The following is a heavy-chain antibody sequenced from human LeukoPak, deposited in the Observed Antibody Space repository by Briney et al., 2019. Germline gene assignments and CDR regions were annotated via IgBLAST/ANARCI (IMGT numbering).Heavy chain of an antibody. CDR2: ISAYNGNT. CDR1: GYTFTSYG. V-gene: IGHV1-18*01. Sequence: ASVKVSCKASGYTFTSYGISWVRQAPGQGLEWMGWISAYNGNTNYAQKLQGRVTLTTDTSTSTAYMELRSLRSDDTAVYYCARKVGSGWWYNWFDSWSQGTLVTVSS. D-gene: IGHD6-19*01. CDR3: ARKVGSGWWYNWFDS. J-gene: IGHJ5*01.